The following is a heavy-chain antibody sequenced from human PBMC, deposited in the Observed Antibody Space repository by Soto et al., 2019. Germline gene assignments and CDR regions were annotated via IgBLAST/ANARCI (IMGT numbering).Heavy chain of an antibody. Sequence: GGSMRLSCATSGLTFSNYAMSWARPAPGGRLEWVSSMSGRSSTTYYADSVKGRFTISRDRSKNALYLQMSSLRAEDTALYYCAKNQERELPRVIDFWGQGTLVTVSS. J-gene: IGHJ4*02. CDR2: MSGRSSTT. CDR1: GLTFSNYA. D-gene: IGHD1-7*01. V-gene: IGHV3-23*01. CDR3: AKNQERELPRVIDF.